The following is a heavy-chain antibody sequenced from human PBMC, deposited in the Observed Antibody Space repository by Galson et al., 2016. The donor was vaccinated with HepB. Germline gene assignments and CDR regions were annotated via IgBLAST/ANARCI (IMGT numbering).Heavy chain of an antibody. CDR1: GFTFSNYG. CDR2: ISASGGTT. J-gene: IGHJ4*02. Sequence: SLRLSCAASGFTFSNYGMSWVRQAPGKGLEWVSSISASGGTTSYADSVKGRFTMSRDNSKNTLYLQMDSLRAEDTAVYYCASRLGDFSLKTFDSWGQGTLVTVSS. D-gene: IGHD3-16*02. CDR3: ASRLGDFSLKTFDS. V-gene: IGHV3-23*01.